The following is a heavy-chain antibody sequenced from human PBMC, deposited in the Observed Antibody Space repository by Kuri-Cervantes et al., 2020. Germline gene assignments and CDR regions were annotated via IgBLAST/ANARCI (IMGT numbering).Heavy chain of an antibody. CDR1: GYTLTELS. Sequence: SCKVSGYTLTELSMHWVRQAPGKGLEWVAVISYDGSNKYYADSVKGRFTISRDNSKNTLYLQVNSLRSDDTAVYYCALDGPAGIAVACTLRQFDYWGQGTLVTVSS. D-gene: IGHD6-19*01. CDR3: ALDGPAGIAVACTLRQFDY. J-gene: IGHJ4*02. V-gene: IGHV3-30*01. CDR2: ISYDGSNK.